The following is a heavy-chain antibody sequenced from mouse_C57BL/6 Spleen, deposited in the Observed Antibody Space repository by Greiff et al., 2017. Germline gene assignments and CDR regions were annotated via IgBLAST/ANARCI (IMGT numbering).Heavy chain of an antibody. J-gene: IGHJ4*01. CDR2: ISSGGSYT. CDR1: GFTFSSSG. CDR3: ASLMDY. Sequence: EVMLVESGGDLVKPGGSLKLSCAASGFTFSSSGMSWVRQTPDKRLEWVATISSGGSYTYYPDSVKGRFTISRDNAKNTLYLQMSSLKSEDTAVYYCASLMDYWGQGTSVTVSS. V-gene: IGHV5-6*02.